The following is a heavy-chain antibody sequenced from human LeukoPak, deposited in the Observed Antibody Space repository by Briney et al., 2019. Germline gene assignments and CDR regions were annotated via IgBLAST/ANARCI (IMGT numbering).Heavy chain of an antibody. CDR1: EYDFDNYW. CDR2: AYPAGSII. CDR3: ARRRYTDTYLAP. V-gene: IGHV5-51*01. D-gene: IGHD1-1*01. Sequence: GESLKISCKGPEYDFDNYWIGWVRQMPGRGLDWMGIAYPAGSIIHYSPSFQGQVTISVDRSVSTAYLQWTSLKASDSALYFCARRRYTDTYLAPWGQGTLATVSS. J-gene: IGHJ5*02.